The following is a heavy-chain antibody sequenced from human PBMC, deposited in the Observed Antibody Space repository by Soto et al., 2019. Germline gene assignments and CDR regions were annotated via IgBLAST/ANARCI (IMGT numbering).Heavy chain of an antibody. CDR2: ISSSGSTI. J-gene: IGHJ3*02. Sequence: GGSLRLSCAASGFTFSDYYMSWIRQAPGKGLEWVSYISSSGSTIYYADSVKGRFTISRDNAKNSLYLQMNSLRAEDTAVYYCARSHSHLFWGSYRPDAFDIWGQGTMVTVSS. CDR1: GFTFSDYY. V-gene: IGHV3-11*01. D-gene: IGHD3-16*02. CDR3: ARSHSHLFWGSYRPDAFDI.